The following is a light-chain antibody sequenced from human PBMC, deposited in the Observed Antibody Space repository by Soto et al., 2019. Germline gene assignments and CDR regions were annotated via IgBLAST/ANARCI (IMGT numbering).Light chain of an antibody. Sequence: QSVLTQPPSASGSPGHSVTISCTGTSSDFGYYNYVSWYQQHPGKAPKLMISEVSKRPSGVPDRFSGSKSGNTASLTVSGLQADDEADYYCSSYAGTNNPNYVFGTGTKV. CDR3: SSYAGTNNPNYV. V-gene: IGLV2-8*01. CDR2: EVS. CDR1: SSDFGYYNY. J-gene: IGLJ1*01.